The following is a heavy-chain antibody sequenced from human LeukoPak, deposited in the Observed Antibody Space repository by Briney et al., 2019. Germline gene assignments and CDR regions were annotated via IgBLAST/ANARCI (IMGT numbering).Heavy chain of an antibody. V-gene: IGHV1-8*01. CDR1: GYTSSSPD. Sequence: ASVKVSCKASGYTSSSPDINWVRQATGRELEWLGWMNPRDNTGYAQRFQGRVTLTRDRSINTAYMELSSLRSDDTAVYYCARYIQGVGFDIWGQGTMVTVSA. D-gene: IGHD5-18*01. CDR3: ARYIQGVGFDI. CDR2: MNPRDNT. J-gene: IGHJ3*02.